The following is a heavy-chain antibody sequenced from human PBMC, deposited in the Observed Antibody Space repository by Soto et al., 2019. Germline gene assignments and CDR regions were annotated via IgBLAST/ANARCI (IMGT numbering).Heavy chain of an antibody. CDR1: GFTFSSYE. J-gene: IGHJ5*02. CDR3: ARGGGYDYVWGSYRDNWFDP. CDR2: ISSSGSTI. D-gene: IGHD3-16*02. V-gene: IGHV3-48*03. Sequence: PGGSLRLSCAASGFTFSSYEMNWVRQAPGKGLEWVSYISSSGSTIYYADSVKGRFTISRDNAKNSLYLQMNSLRAEDTAVYYCARGGGYDYVWGSYRDNWFDPWGQGTLVTVSS.